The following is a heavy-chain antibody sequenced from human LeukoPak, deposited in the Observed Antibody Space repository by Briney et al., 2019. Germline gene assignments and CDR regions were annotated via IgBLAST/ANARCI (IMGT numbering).Heavy chain of an antibody. CDR3: ARGGPELSSSRPFDY. CDR2: IYHSGSP. CDR1: GGSISSNNW. Sequence: PSETLSLTCAVSGGSISSNNWWGWVRPPPGKGLEWIGEIYHSGSPNYNPSLKSRVTISVDKSRNHFSLKLSSVTAADTAVYYCARGGPELSSSRPFDYWGQGTLVTVSS. V-gene: IGHV4-4*02. J-gene: IGHJ4*02. D-gene: IGHD6-13*01.